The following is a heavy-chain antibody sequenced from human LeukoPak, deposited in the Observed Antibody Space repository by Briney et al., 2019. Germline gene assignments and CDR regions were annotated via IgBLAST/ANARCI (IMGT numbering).Heavy chain of an antibody. CDR3: GRVVVAGANPILDY. D-gene: IGHD2-15*01. CDR1: GGSISSYY. CDR2: MYYSGST. Sequence: PSETLSLTCTVSGGSISSYYWSWIRQPPGKGLEWIGYMYYSGSTNYNPSLKSRVTISVDTSKNQFSLKLSSVTAADTAVYYCGRVVVAGANPILDYWGQEPLVTVSS. J-gene: IGHJ4*02. V-gene: IGHV4-59*01.